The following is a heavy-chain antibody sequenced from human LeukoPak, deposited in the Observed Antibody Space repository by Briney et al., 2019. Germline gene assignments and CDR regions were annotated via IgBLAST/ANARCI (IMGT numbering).Heavy chain of an antibody. CDR2: IYPGDSDT. V-gene: IGHV5-51*01. CDR3: ARVNSDSWFDL. D-gene: IGHD4-23*01. Sequence: GESLKISCKGSGYSLTSYWIGWVRQMPGKGLEWMGIIYPGDSDTRNSPSFQGQVTISVDKSISTAYLQWSSLKASDTAMYYCARVNSDSWFDLWGQGTLVTVSS. CDR1: GYSLTSYW. J-gene: IGHJ5*02.